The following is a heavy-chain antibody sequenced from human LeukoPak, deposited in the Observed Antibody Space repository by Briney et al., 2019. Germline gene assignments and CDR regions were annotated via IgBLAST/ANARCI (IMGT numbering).Heavy chain of an antibody. Sequence: SETLSLTCTVSGGPISSYYWSWIRQPPGKGLEWIGYIYYSGSTNYNPSLKSRVTISVDTSKNQFSLELSSVTAADTAVYYCARFRYYYDSSGYYYPNWYFDLWGRGTLVTVSS. CDR1: GGPISSYY. CDR2: IYYSGST. CDR3: ARFRYYYDSSGYYYPNWYFDL. D-gene: IGHD3-22*01. V-gene: IGHV4-59*01. J-gene: IGHJ2*01.